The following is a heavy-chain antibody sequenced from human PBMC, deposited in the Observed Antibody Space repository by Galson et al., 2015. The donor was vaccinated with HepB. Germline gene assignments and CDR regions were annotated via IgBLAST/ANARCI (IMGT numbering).Heavy chain of an antibody. CDR2: ISSSGSTI. J-gene: IGHJ4*02. V-gene: IGHV3-48*03. D-gene: IGHD3-16*02. CDR1: GFTFSSYE. Sequence: SLRLSCAASGFTFSSYEMNWVRQAPGKGLEWVSYISSSGSTIYYADSVKGRFTISRDNAKNSLYLQMNSLRAEDTAVYYCARDMITFGGVIVPNYFDYWGQGTLVTVSS. CDR3: ARDMITFGGVIVPNYFDY.